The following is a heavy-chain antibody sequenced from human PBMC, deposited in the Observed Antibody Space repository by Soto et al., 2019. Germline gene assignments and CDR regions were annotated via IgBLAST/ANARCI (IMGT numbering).Heavy chain of an antibody. Sequence: GGSLRVSCAASGFTFSSYGMHRVRQAPGKGLEWVAVIWYDGSNKYYADSVKGRFTISRDNSKNTLYLQMNSLRAEDTAVYYCAREGEKGSGSHYYYYMDVWGKGTTVTVSS. CDR1: GFTFSSYG. V-gene: IGHV3-33*01. CDR2: IWYDGSNK. CDR3: AREGEKGSGSHYYYYMDV. J-gene: IGHJ6*03. D-gene: IGHD3-10*01.